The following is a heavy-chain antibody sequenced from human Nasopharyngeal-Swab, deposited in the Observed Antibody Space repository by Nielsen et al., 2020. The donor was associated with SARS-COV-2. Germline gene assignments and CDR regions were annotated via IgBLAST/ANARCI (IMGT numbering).Heavy chain of an antibody. Sequence: GGSLRLSCAASGFTFSSYGTHWVRQAPGKGLEWVAVIWYDGSNKYYADSVKGRFTISRDNSKNTLYLQMNSLRAEDTAVYYCARGRSSSWEDYFDYWGQGTLVTVSS. CDR3: ARGRSSSWEDYFDY. J-gene: IGHJ4*02. CDR1: GFTFSSYG. V-gene: IGHV3-33*01. D-gene: IGHD6-13*01. CDR2: IWYDGSNK.